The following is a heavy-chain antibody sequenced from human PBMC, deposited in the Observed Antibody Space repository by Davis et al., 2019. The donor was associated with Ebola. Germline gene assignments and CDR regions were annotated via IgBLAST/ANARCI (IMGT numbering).Heavy chain of an antibody. Sequence: GESLKISCAASGFTFSSYWMTWVRQAPGKGLEWVAVISYDGINKYYADSVKGRFTISRDNSKNTLYLQMNSLRAEDTAVYYCARAGRLRFLEWLLWGAFDIWGQGTMVTVSS. CDR3: ARAGRLRFLEWLLWGAFDI. CDR1: GFTFSSYW. CDR2: ISYDGINK. D-gene: IGHD3-3*01. J-gene: IGHJ3*02. V-gene: IGHV3-30*03.